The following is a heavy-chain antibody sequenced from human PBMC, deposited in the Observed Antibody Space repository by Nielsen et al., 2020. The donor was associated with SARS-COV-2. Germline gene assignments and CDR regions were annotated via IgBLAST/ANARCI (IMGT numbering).Heavy chain of an antibody. CDR2: INTDGSRT. D-gene: IGHD3-10*01. J-gene: IGHJ4*02. V-gene: IGHV3-74*01. Sequence: GGSLRLSCAGSGFTFSSYYLNWVRQAPGKGLMWVSRINTDGSRTAYADSVKGRFTISRDNARDTVYLQLNSLSADDTAVYYCVRVRDDGHYYDSGPFDYWGQGALVTVS. CDR3: VRVRDDGHYYDSGPFDY. CDR1: GFTFSSYY.